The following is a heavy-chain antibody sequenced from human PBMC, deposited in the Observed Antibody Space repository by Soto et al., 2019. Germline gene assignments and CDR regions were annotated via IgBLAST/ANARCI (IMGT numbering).Heavy chain of an antibody. CDR1: VFTFDDYA. CDR3: AKEQYYYDSSGSEGGAFDI. Sequence: PWGSLRVSCASSVFTFDDYAMHWVRQAPGKGLDWVSGISWNSGSIGYADSVKGRFTISRDNAKNSLYLQMNSLRAEDTALYYCAKEQYYYDSSGSEGGAFDIWGQGTMVTVSS. V-gene: IGHV3-9*01. D-gene: IGHD3-22*01. J-gene: IGHJ3*02. CDR2: ISWNSGSI.